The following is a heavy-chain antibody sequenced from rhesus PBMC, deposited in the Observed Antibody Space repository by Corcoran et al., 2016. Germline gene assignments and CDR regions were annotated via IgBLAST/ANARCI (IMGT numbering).Heavy chain of an antibody. D-gene: IGHD6-25*01. CDR1: GGSLSSSS. CDR2: IYGSCSSN. J-gene: IGHJ4*01. CDR3: ARDRFRGSCGL. V-gene: IGHV4-169*02. Sequence: QLQLQESGPGLVKPSETLSLTCAVSGGSLSSSSWSWIRQAPGKGMERIGYIYGSCSSNYYKPSLKSRVTLSVDTSKHQLSLKRSSVTAADTAVYYCARDRFRGSCGLWGQGVLVTVSS.